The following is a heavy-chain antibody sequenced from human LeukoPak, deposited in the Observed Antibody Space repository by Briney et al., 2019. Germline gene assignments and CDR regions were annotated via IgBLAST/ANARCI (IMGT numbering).Heavy chain of an antibody. CDR1: GYTFTSYD. CDR2: MNPNSGNT. D-gene: IGHD5-24*01. J-gene: IGHJ4*02. CDR3: ARAVSRWLQLRGGY. Sequence: ASVKVSCKDPGYTFTSYDTNWVRQATGQGLEWMGWMNPNSGNTGYAQKFQGRVTMIRNTSISTAYMELSSLRSEDTAVYYCARAVSRWLQLRGGYWGQGTLVTVSA. V-gene: IGHV1-8*01.